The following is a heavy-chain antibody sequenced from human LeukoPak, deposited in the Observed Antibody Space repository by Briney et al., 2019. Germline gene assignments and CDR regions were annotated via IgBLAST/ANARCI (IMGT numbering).Heavy chain of an antibody. CDR3: ARAVSGRFDY. D-gene: IGHD6-19*01. Sequence: PSETLSLTCAVYGGSFSGYYWSWIRQPPGKGLEWIGEINHTGNTNYNPSLKSRVTISLDTSKNQFSLKLGSVTAADTAVYYCARAVSGRFDYWGQGTLVTVSS. J-gene: IGHJ4*02. CDR1: GGSFSGYY. CDR2: INHTGNT. V-gene: IGHV4-34*01.